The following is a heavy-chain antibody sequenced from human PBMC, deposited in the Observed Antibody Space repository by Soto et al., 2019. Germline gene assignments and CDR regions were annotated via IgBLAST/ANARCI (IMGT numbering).Heavy chain of an antibody. CDR2: MKSKPDGETT. Sequence: EVQLVESGGGLVKPGGSLRLSCAASGFTFSNAWMNWVRQAPGKGLEWVGRMKSKPDGETTDYAAHVKGRFTISRDDSKNTLYLQMNSLKTEDTAVYYCATDVPDYDGDTDYWGQGTLVTVSS. J-gene: IGHJ4*02. CDR3: ATDVPDYDGDTDY. CDR1: GFTFSNAW. D-gene: IGHD4-17*01. V-gene: IGHV3-15*01.